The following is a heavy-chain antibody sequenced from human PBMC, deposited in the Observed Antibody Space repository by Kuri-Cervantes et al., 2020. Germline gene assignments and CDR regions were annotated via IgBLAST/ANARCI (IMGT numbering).Heavy chain of an antibody. D-gene: IGHD1-26*01. V-gene: IGHV1-69*13. Sequence: SVKVSCKASGGTFSSYAISWVRQAPGQGLEWMGGIIPIFGTANYAQKFQGRVTITADESTSTAYMELSSLRSEDTAVYYCARELVRVGATKRYYFDYWGQGTLVTVSS. J-gene: IGHJ4*02. CDR3: ARELVRVGATKRYYFDY. CDR1: GGTFSSYA. CDR2: IIPIFGTA.